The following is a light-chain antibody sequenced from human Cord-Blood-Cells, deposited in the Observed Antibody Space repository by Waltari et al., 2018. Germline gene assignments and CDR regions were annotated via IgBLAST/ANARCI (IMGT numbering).Light chain of an antibody. CDR3: QQRSNWPPT. Sequence: DIVLTHSPATLSLSPAARATLSCRASQSVISYLAWYQQKPGQAPRLLIYAASNRATGIPARFSGSGSGTDFTLTISSLEPEDFAVYYCQQRSNWPPTFGGGTKVEIK. V-gene: IGKV3-11*01. CDR2: AAS. CDR1: QSVISY. J-gene: IGKJ4*01.